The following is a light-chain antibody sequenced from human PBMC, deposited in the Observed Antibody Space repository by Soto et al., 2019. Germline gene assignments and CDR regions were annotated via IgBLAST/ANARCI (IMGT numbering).Light chain of an antibody. CDR3: QQYHSTPIT. J-gene: IGKJ5*01. CDR1: QSVLYSSNNNNY. V-gene: IGKV4-1*01. CDR2: WAS. Sequence: DIVMTQSPDSLAVSLGERATINCKSSQSVLYSSNNNNYLAWYQQKPGQPPKLLIYWASTRESGVPDRFSGSGSGKDFTLTISSLQAEDVAGYYCQQYHSTPITFGQGTRLEIK.